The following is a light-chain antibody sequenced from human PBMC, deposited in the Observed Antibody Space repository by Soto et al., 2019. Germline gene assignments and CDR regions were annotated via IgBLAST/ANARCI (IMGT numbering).Light chain of an antibody. Sequence: EIVLTQSPGTLSLSPGERATLSCRASQSVSSYYLAWYQQRPGQAPRLLIYGASSRATGIPDRFSGGGSGTDFTLTISRLEPEDFAVYYCQQYGSSSPTTFGQGTRLEIE. CDR2: GAS. J-gene: IGKJ5*01. V-gene: IGKV3-20*01. CDR1: QSVSSYY. CDR3: QQYGSSSPTT.